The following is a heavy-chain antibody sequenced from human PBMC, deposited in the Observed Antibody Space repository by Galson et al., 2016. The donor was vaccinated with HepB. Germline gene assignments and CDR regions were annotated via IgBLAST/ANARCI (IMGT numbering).Heavy chain of an antibody. V-gene: IGHV1-46*01. CDR2: INPSVGST. Sequence: SVKVSCKASGYTFTSYYMHWVRQAPGQGLEWMGIINPSVGSTGYAQKFQGRVTMTRDTSTSTVYRELSSLRSEDTAVYYRASSSGLLWVREDQDAFDVWGQGTMVTVSS. CDR1: GYTFTSYY. CDR3: ASSSGLLWVREDQDAFDV. D-gene: IGHD3-10*01. J-gene: IGHJ3*01.